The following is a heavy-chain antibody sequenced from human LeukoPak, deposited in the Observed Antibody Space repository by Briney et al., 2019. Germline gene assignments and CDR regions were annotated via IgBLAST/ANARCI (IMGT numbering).Heavy chain of an antibody. Sequence: SETLSLTCTVSGGSISSYYWSWIRQPPGKGLEWIRYIYYSGSTNYNPSLKSRVTISVDTSKNQFSLKLSSVTAADTAVYYCASSDSSGYYSSGDYYYYYMDVWGKGTTVTVSS. V-gene: IGHV4-59*01. CDR3: ASSDSSGYYSSGDYYYYYMDV. CDR2: IYYSGST. D-gene: IGHD3-22*01. CDR1: GGSISSYY. J-gene: IGHJ6*03.